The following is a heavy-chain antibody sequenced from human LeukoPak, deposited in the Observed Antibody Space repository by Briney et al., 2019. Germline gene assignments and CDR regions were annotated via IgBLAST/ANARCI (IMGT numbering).Heavy chain of an antibody. CDR1: GGSISSGSYY. Sequence: SETLSLTCTVSGGSISSGSYYWSWIRQHPGKGLEWIGYIYYSGSTYYNPSLKSRVTISVDTSKNQFSLKLSSVTAADTAVYYCARSAATRFYYFDYWGQGTLVTVSS. CDR2: IYYSGST. V-gene: IGHV4-31*03. J-gene: IGHJ4*02. D-gene: IGHD2-15*01. CDR3: ARSAATRFYYFDY.